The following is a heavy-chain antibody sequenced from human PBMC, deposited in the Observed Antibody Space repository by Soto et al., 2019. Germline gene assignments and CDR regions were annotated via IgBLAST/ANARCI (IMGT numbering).Heavy chain of an antibody. D-gene: IGHD3-10*01. CDR2: IWFDGSNK. J-gene: IGHJ4*02. CDR1: GFTFNDYA. CDR3: AKIGSYYYGSGSYLY. Sequence: GGSLRLSCAASGFTFNDYAMHWVRQAPGKGLEWVAVIWFDGSNKYYADSVKGRFTISRENFKNTLYLQMNSLRAEDTAVYYCAKIGSYYYGSGSYLYWGQGTLVTVSS. V-gene: IGHV3-33*06.